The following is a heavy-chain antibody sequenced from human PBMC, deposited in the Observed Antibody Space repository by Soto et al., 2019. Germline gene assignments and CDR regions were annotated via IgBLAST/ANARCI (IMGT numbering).Heavy chain of an antibody. CDR2: VHYSGAT. CDR3: ARDKDLQPTVWGF. V-gene: IGHV4-31*03. Sequence: SETLSLTCTVSGDSMATGGHYYNWIRQVPGKGLEWIGYVHYSGATHYTPSLRARATISRDTSKNQFSLRLISVTAADTALYYCARDKDLQPTVWGFWGQGSQVTVSS. D-gene: IGHD3-16*01. J-gene: IGHJ4*02. CDR1: GDSMATGGHY.